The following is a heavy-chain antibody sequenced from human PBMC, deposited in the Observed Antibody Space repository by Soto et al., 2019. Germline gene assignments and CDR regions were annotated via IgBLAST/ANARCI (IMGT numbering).Heavy chain of an antibody. D-gene: IGHD3-3*01. CDR3: ARARGRFLEWSPYYYYMDV. CDR1: GGFISSYD. Sequence: SETLSLTWTVSGGFISSYDWSWIRQPPGKGLEWIGYIYYSGSTNYNPSLKSRVTISVDTSKNQFSLKLSSVTAADTAVYYCARARGRFLEWSPYYYYMDVWGKGTTVTVSS. J-gene: IGHJ6*03. CDR2: IYYSGST. V-gene: IGHV4-59*01.